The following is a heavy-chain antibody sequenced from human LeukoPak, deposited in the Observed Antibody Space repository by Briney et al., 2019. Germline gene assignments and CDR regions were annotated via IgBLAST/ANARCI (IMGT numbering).Heavy chain of an antibody. J-gene: IGHJ4*02. CDR2: IYYSGST. D-gene: IGHD3-22*01. V-gene: IGHV4-31*03. CDR3: ARSSGYYHFDY. Sequence: SQTLSLTCTVSGGFISSGGYYWSWNRQHPGKGLEWIGYIYYSGSTYYNPSLKSRVTISVDTPKNQFSLKLSSVTAADTAVYYCARSSGYYHFDYWGQGTLVTVSS. CDR1: GGFISSGGYY.